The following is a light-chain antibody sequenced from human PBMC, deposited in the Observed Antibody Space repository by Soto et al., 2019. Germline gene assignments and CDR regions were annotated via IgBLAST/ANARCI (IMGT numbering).Light chain of an antibody. J-gene: IGKJ1*01. Sequence: DIVLTQSPGTLSLSPGERATLSCRASQGVSSSFLAWFQQKPGQAPRLLIYGSSRRATGIPDRFSGSGSGTDFTLTISRLELEDFAVYYCQQYDTSPWTFGQGTKVEIK. V-gene: IGKV3-20*01. CDR1: QGVSSSF. CDR2: GSS. CDR3: QQYDTSPWT.